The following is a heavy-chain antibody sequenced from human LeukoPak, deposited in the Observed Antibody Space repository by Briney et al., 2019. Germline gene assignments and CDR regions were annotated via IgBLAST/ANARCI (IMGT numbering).Heavy chain of an antibody. D-gene: IGHD1-14*01. CDR2: IYYSGST. Sequence: SETLSLTCTVSGGSISSYYWSWIRQPPGKGLEWIGYIYYSGSTNYNPSLKSRVTISVDTSKNQFSLKLSSVTAADTAAYYCARRIEPGYGMDVWGQGTTVTVSS. CDR1: GGSISSYY. V-gene: IGHV4-59*01. CDR3: ARRIEPGYGMDV. J-gene: IGHJ6*02.